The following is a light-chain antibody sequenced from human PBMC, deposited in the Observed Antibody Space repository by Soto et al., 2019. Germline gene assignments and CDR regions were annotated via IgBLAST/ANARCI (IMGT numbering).Light chain of an antibody. J-gene: IGLJ3*02. Sequence: QSVLTQPASVSGSPGQSITISCTGTSSDVGGYNYVSWYQQHPGKAPKVMIYEVSNRPSGVSYRFSGSKSGNTASLTISGLQAEDEADYYCSSFTRSSSWVFGGGTKLTVL. V-gene: IGLV2-14*01. CDR3: SSFTRSSSWV. CDR1: SSDVGGYNY. CDR2: EVS.